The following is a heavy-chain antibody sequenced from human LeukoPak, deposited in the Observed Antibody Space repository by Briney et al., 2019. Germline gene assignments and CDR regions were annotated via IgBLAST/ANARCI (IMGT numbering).Heavy chain of an antibody. CDR3: ANTDSSGWYDLDY. D-gene: IGHD6-19*01. Sequence: GSLRLSCAASGFTFSSYGMHWVRQAPGKGLEWVAVLSYDGSYKYYADSVKGRFTISRDNSKNTLYLQMNSLRAEDTAVYYCANTDSSGWYDLDYWGQGTLVTVSS. V-gene: IGHV3-30*18. J-gene: IGHJ4*02. CDR2: LSYDGSYK. CDR1: GFTFSSYG.